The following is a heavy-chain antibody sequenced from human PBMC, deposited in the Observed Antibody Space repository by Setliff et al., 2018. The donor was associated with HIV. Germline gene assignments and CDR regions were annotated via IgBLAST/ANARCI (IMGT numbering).Heavy chain of an antibody. J-gene: IGHJ6*02. V-gene: IGHV4-59*11. CDR3: ARDKQASFDGLDV. Sequence: SETLSLTCTVSGASISNHYWNWIRQPPGKGLEWIGTIYYSGNIKYSPSLKNRVTISIDTSKNQFSLKLSSVTAADTAVYYCARDKQASFDGLDVWGQGTTVTVSS. CDR2: IYYSGNI. CDR1: GASISNHY.